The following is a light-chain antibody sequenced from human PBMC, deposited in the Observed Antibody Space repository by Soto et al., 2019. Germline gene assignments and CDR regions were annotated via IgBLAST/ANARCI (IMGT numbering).Light chain of an antibody. V-gene: IGKV3-11*01. Sequence: EIVMAQSPAALSVSPGDRATLCCRASQSVSSNLAWYQQKPGQAPRLLIYGASNRATGIPARFSGSGSGTDFTLTISSLEPEDSAVYYCLQRSNWLTFGGGTKVDI. CDR3: LQRSNWLT. CDR1: QSVSSN. CDR2: GAS. J-gene: IGKJ4*01.